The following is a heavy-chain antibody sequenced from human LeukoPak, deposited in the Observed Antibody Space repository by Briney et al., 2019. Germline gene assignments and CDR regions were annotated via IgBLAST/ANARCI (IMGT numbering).Heavy chain of an antibody. CDR3: ARDSPDELLYGSDTHFDY. CDR2: IIPIFGTA. Sequence: GASVKVSCKASGYTFTGYYMHWVRQAPGQGLEWMGGIIPIFGTANYAQKFQGRVTITADESTSTAYMELSSLRSEDTAVYYCARDSPDELLYGSDTHFDYWGQGTLVTVSS. CDR1: GYTFTGYY. J-gene: IGHJ4*02. D-gene: IGHD2-2*02. V-gene: IGHV1-69*13.